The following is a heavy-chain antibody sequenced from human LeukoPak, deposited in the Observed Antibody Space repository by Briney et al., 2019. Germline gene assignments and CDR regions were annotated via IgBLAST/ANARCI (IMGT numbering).Heavy chain of an antibody. J-gene: IGHJ4*02. V-gene: IGHV4-39*02. Sequence: SETLSLTCTVSGGSISSSSYYWGWIRQPPGKGLEWIGSIYYSGSTYCNPSLKSRVTISVDTSKNQFSLKLSSVTAADTAVYYCAKDSSTWGNLAGHFDSWGQGTLVTVSS. CDR1: GGSISSSSYY. CDR3: AKDSSTWGNLAGHFDS. CDR2: IYYSGST. D-gene: IGHD6-13*01.